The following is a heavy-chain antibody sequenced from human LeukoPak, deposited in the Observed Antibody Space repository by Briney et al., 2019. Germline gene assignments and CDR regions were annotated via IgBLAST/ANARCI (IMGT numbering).Heavy chain of an antibody. CDR3: ARGVNYYESSGYLFDY. CDR2: IVSNGDST. CDR1: GFTFSNYA. J-gene: IGHJ4*02. V-gene: IGHV3-64*01. Sequence: AGGSLRLSCAASGFTFSNYAMHWVRQAPGKGLEYVSTIVSNGDSTYYANSVKVRFTISRDNSRTTLYLQMGSLRVEDMAVYYCARGVNYYESSGYLFDYWGQGILVTVSS. D-gene: IGHD3-22*01.